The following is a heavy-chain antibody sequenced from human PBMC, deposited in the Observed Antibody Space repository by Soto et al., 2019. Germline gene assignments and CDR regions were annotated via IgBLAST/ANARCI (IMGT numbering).Heavy chain of an antibody. CDR2: IYYSGST. J-gene: IGHJ6*03. V-gene: IGHV4-39*01. Sequence: QLQLQESGPGLVKPSETLSLTCTVSGGSISSSSYYWGWIRQPPGKGLEWIGSIYYSGSTVYNPSIESRVRVSGNRTKDKFSLRLSTVTAADKAVYYCARFTGTVYMDLRGKGTTGTDS. D-gene: IGHD4-17*01. CDR1: GGSISSSSYY. CDR3: ARFTGTVYMDL.